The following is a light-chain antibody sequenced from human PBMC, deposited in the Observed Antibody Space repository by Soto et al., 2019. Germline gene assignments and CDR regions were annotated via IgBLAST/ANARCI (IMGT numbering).Light chain of an antibody. V-gene: IGLV2-14*01. CDR3: SSYTTSSTFV. CDR2: DVS. CDR1: SSDVGRYDF. Sequence: QSALDQPASVSGSPGQSITISCTGTSSDVGRYDFVSWFQQHPGKAPKLMIYDVSIRPSGVSDHFSGSKSGNTASLTISGLQAEDEADYYCSSYTTSSTFVFGTGTKVTVL. J-gene: IGLJ1*01.